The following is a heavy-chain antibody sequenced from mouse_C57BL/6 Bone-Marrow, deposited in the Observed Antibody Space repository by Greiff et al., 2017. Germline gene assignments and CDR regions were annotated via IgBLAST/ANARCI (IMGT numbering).Heavy chain of an antibody. CDR1: GYNFTSYW. CDR3: AYYYASSGVYWYFDV. J-gene: IGHJ1*03. V-gene: IGHV1-64*01. D-gene: IGHD1-1*01. Sequence: QVHLQQPGAELVKPGASVKLSCQASGYNFTSYWTHWVKQRPGQGLEWIGMIHPNSGSTNYNEKFKSKATLTVEQSSSTAYMQLSSLTSEVSAVYYCAYYYASSGVYWYFDVCGTGTTVTVSS. CDR2: IHPNSGST.